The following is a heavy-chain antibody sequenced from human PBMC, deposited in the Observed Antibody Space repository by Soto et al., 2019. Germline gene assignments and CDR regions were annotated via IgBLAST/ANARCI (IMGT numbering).Heavy chain of an antibody. Sequence: ASVKVSCKASGYTFTSYGISWVRQAPGQGLEWMGWISAYNGNTNYAQKLQGRVTMTTDTSTSTAYMELRSLRSDDTAVYYCERDHSDLVVVAAISWFDPWGQGTLVTVSS. J-gene: IGHJ5*02. D-gene: IGHD2-15*01. CDR2: ISAYNGNT. V-gene: IGHV1-18*01. CDR1: GYTFTSYG. CDR3: ERDHSDLVVVAAISWFDP.